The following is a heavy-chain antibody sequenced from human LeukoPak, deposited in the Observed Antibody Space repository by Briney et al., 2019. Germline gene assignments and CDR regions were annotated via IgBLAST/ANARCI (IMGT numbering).Heavy chain of an antibody. CDR3: ARITDRTIFGEIMHGFDI. J-gene: IGHJ3*02. D-gene: IGHD3-3*01. CDR1: GDSINNNNYY. Sequence: TSETLSLTCTVSGDSINNNNYYWGWVRQPPGKGLEWIGNIYYNGRTYYSPSLKSRGTISVDTSNNQFSLRLSSVTAADTAVYYCARITDRTIFGEIMHGFDIWGQGTPVTVSS. CDR2: IYYNGRT. V-gene: IGHV4-39*01.